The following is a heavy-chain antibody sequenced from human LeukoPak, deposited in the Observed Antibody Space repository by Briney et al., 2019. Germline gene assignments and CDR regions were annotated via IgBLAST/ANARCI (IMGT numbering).Heavy chain of an antibody. CDR3: ARDGTAAGLYFDL. J-gene: IGHJ4*01. D-gene: IGHD6-13*01. CDR1: GFTFTSYW. Sequence: GGSLRLSCAVSGFTFTSYWMNWVRQAPGKGLEWVASIRQDGNEKSYVDSVKGRFTSSRDNTKNSLYLQMSSLRADDTAVYWCARDGTAAGLYFDLWGQGTLVTVSS. CDR2: IRQDGNEK. V-gene: IGHV3-7*01.